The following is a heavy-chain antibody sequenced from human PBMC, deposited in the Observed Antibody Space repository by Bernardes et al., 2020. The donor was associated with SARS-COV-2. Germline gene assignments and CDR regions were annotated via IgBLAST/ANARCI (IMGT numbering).Heavy chain of an antibody. V-gene: IGHV3-33*05. CDR1: GFTFSLYD. Sequence: GGSLRLSCAASGFTFSLYDMSWVRQAPGKGLEWVSFMSYDGHDKSLIDSVKGRFAVSRDNSKQILYLQMNSLKDDDTAVYYCARGDSGLYVALDMWGQGTMVIVSS. CDR3: ARGDSGLYVALDM. J-gene: IGHJ3*02. CDR2: MSYDGHDK. D-gene: IGHD2-21*02.